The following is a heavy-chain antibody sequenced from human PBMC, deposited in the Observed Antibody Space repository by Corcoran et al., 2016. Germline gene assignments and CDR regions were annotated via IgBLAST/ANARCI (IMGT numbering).Heavy chain of an antibody. J-gene: IGHJ4*02. CDR3: TTDRTPYSSSWYVNDY. D-gene: IGHD6-13*01. CDR1: GFTFSNAW. Sequence: EVQLVESGGGLVKPGGSLRLSCAASGFTFSNAWMSWVRQAPGKGLEWVGRIKSKTDGGTTDYAAPVKGRFTISRDDSKNTLYLQMNSLKTEDTAVYYCTTDRTPYSSSWYVNDYWGQGTLVTVSA. V-gene: IGHV3-15*01. CDR2: IKSKTDGGTT.